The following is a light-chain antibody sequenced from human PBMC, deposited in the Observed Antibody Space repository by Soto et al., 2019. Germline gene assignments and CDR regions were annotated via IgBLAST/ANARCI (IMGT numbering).Light chain of an antibody. CDR1: QGVLYSSNNKSY. J-gene: IGKJ1*01. V-gene: IGKV4-1*01. CDR2: WAS. CDR3: QQYYNTPWT. Sequence: DIVMTQSPDSLAVSLGERATINCKSSQGVLYSSNNKSYVAWYQQKPGQSPKLLIYWASTRQSGVPDRFSGSGSGADFTLTISSLQAEDVAVYYCQQYYNTPWTFGQGTKVEI.